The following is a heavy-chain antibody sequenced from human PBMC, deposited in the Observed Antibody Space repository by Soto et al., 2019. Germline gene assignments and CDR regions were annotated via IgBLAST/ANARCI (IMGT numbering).Heavy chain of an antibody. V-gene: IGHV1-2*02. D-gene: IGHD1-1*01. CDR2: INPNNGAT. CDR1: RYVFTAYF. Sequence: QLQLVQSGAEVKKPGASVKVSCKAPRYVFTAYFMHWVRQAPGQGLEWMGWINPNNGATHYGLSFQGRVTMTRDTSISTAYMELSSLRSDDTAVYYCASHDPGARFDPWGQGTLVIVSS. J-gene: IGHJ5*02. CDR3: ASHDPGARFDP.